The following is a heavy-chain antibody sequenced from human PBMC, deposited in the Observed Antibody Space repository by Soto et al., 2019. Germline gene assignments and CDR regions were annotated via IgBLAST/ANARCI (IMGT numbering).Heavy chain of an antibody. D-gene: IGHD5-18*01. Sequence: GRSLRLSCAASGFTFRNYGMNWVRQAPGKGLEWVSYISSSGSTIFYADSVKGRFTISRDNAKNSLYLQMNSLRAEDTAVYYCARGAAMAYGMDVWGQGTTVTVSS. CDR3: ARGAAMAYGMDV. V-gene: IGHV3-48*04. CDR1: GFTFRNYG. J-gene: IGHJ6*02. CDR2: ISSSGSTI.